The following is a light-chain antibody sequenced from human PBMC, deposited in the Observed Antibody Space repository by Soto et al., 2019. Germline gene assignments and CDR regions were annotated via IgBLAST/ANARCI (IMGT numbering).Light chain of an antibody. Sequence: EILMTQSPATLSVSPGERSTLSCRASQSFSSNLACDQQKAGQAPRLLIYGASTRATGIKDRFSGSGSGTELTLKIRSMQSEDFAVYYCKQYNNWWLTFGRGTKVDIK. J-gene: IGKJ4*01. CDR2: GAS. CDR3: KQYNNWWLT. V-gene: IGKV3-15*01. CDR1: QSFSSN.